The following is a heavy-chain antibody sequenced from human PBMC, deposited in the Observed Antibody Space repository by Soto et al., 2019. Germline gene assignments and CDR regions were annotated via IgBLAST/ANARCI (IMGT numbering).Heavy chain of an antibody. CDR2: INPATGAA. CDR1: GYPVTAYY. V-gene: IGHV1-2*02. J-gene: IGHJ3*02. D-gene: IGHD3-3*01. CDR3: ARGGGVGVAGSAAFDM. Sequence: QLHLVQSGAVVKKPGASVTVSCSASGYPVTAYYMHWVRQAPGRGLEWMGGINPATGAAKYTQTFRGRVTRTRATPTSTVLRDRGGRTSGNPAVFSGARGGGVGVAGSAAFDMWGQGTLVTVSS.